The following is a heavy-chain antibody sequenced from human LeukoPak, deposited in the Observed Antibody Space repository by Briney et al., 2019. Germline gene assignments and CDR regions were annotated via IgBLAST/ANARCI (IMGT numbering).Heavy chain of an antibody. CDR3: ARGHHYYYDSSGYYYFYYYYYMDV. D-gene: IGHD3-22*01. Sequence: SETLSLTCAVYGGSFSGYYWSWIRQPPGKGLEWIGEINHSGSTNYNPSLKSRVTISVDTFKNQFSLKLSSATAADTAVYYCARGHHYYYDSSGYYYFYYYYYMDVWGKGTTVTVSS. V-gene: IGHV4-34*01. CDR1: GGSFSGYY. CDR2: INHSGST. J-gene: IGHJ6*03.